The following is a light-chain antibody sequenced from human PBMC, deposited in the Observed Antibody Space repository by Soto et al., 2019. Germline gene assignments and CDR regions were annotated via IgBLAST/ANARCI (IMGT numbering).Light chain of an antibody. Sequence: EIVLTQSPGTLSLSPGERAALSCRASQSVSSSSLAWYQQKPGQAPRLLVYGASSRATGVTDRFSGSGSGTDFTLIISSLRPEDFALYFCQQYGSSPQTFGQGTKVESK. CDR3: QQYGSSPQT. J-gene: IGKJ1*01. V-gene: IGKV3-20*01. CDR1: QSVSSSS. CDR2: GAS.